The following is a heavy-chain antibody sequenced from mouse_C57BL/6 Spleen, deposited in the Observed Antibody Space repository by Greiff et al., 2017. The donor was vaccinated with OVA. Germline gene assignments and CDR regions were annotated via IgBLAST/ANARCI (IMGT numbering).Heavy chain of an antibody. CDR3: TRGMNPHWWFDV. CDR1: GYTFTDYE. J-gene: IGHJ1*03. V-gene: IGHV1-15*01. Sequence: QVQLKQSGAELVRPGASVTLSCKASGYTFTDYEMHWVKQTPVHGLEWIGAIDPETGGTAYNQKFKGKAILTADKSSSTAYMELRSLTSEDSAVYYCTRGMNPHWWFDVWGTGTTVTVSS. CDR2: IDPETGGT.